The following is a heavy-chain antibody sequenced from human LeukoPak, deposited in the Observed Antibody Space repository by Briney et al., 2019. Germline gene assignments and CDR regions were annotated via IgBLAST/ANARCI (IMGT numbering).Heavy chain of an antibody. V-gene: IGHV4-59*01. Sequence: PSETLSLTCAVYGGSFSGYYWSWIRQPPGKGLEWIGYIYYSGSTNYNPSLKSRVTISVDTSKNQFSLKLSSVTAADTAVYYCARAEVKQQLVLGTWFDPWGQGTLVTVSS. CDR3: ARAEVKQQLVLGTWFDP. CDR2: IYYSGST. CDR1: GGSFSGYY. D-gene: IGHD6-13*01. J-gene: IGHJ5*02.